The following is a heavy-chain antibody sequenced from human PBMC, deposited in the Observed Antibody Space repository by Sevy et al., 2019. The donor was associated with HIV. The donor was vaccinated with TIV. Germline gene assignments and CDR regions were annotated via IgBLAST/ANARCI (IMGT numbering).Heavy chain of an antibody. CDR2: IIPIFGTA. CDR3: ARDEGATNFVLDY. CDR1: GGTFSSYA. V-gene: IGHV1-69*13. D-gene: IGHD1-26*01. J-gene: IGHJ4*02. Sequence: ASVKVSCKASGGTFSSYAISWVRQAPGQGLEWMGGIIPIFGTANYAQKFLGRVTITADESTRTAYMELSSLRSEDTAVYYCARDEGATNFVLDYWGQGTLVTVSS.